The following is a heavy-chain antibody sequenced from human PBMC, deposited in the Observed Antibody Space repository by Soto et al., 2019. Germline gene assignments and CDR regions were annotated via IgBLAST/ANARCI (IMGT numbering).Heavy chain of an antibody. J-gene: IGHJ4*02. V-gene: IGHV1-69*13. D-gene: IGHD1-26*01. CDR1: GGTFNSYA. CDR3: ARERGGYNRGDFEF. Sequence: SVKVSCKVSGGTFNSYAISWVRQAPGQGLEWMGGIIPDFGTGNSAQKFRGRVSIIADASTTTVYTGLSGLTSADTAVYYCARERGGYNRGDFEFWGQGTQVTVSS. CDR2: IIPDFGTG.